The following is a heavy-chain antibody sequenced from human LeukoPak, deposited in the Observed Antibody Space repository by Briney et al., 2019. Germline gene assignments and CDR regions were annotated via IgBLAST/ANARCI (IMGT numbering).Heavy chain of an antibody. D-gene: IGHD3-10*01. CDR1: GFTFSSYS. CDR3: AREGSYYGSGSYYSFDY. V-gene: IGHV3-21*04. Sequence: GGSLRLSCAASGFTFSSYSMNWVRQAPGKGLEWVSSISSSSSYIYYADSVKGRFTISRDNAKNSLYLQMNSLRAEDTAVYYCAREGSYYGSGSYYSFDYWGQGTLVTVSS. CDR2: ISSSSSYI. J-gene: IGHJ4*02.